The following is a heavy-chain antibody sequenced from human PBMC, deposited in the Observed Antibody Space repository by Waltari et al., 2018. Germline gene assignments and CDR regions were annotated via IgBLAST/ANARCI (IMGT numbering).Heavy chain of an antibody. V-gene: IGHV3-30*18. Sequence: QVQLVESGGGVVQPGGSLRLSCTASGYTFSDYAMHWVRQAPGQGFEWVVLISHDATKKNYAQSLQGRFTISRDNSRNTLYLEINNVRVADTALYYCAKDDYGDEYFQHWGQGTLVTVSS. CDR2: ISHDATKK. CDR3: AKDDYGDEYFQH. CDR1: GYTFSDYA. J-gene: IGHJ1*01. D-gene: IGHD4-17*01.